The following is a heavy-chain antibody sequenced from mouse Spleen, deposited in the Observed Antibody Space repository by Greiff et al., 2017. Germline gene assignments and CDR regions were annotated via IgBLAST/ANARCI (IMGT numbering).Heavy chain of an antibody. CDR2: INPNYGTS. Sequence: VHVKQSGPELVKPGASVKLSCKASGYSFTDYNMNWVKQINGKSLEWIGEINPNYGTSSNNQKFKGKATLTVDQSSSTAYMQLNSLTSEDSAVYYCTRRGNLFDYWGQGTTLTVSS. CDR3: TRRGNLFDY. CDR1: GYSFTDYN. V-gene: IGHV1-39*01. J-gene: IGHJ2*01.